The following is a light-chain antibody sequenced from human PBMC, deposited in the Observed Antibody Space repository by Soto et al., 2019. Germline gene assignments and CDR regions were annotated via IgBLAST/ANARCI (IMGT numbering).Light chain of an antibody. Sequence: QSVLTQPPSASGAPGQSVTISCPGTSSDIGAYNYVSWFQQHPGEAPKLIISEVNKRPSGVPARFSGSKSGNTASLTVSGLQAEDEAACYCASYGGRANLMFGGGTKRTGL. V-gene: IGLV2-8*01. CDR1: SSDIGAYNY. CDR2: EVN. CDR3: ASYGGRANLM. J-gene: IGLJ3*02.